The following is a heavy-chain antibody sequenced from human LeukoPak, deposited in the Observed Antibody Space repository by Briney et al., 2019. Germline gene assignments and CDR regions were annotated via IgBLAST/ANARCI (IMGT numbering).Heavy chain of an antibody. Sequence: SETLSLTCIVSGGSISSSSYYWGWIRQPPGKGLEWIGSIYYTGSTYHNPSLKSRVIISVDTSKNQFSLRLSSVTAADTAVYYCARQGCGGDCYPDYWGQGTLVTVSS. CDR1: GGSISSSSYY. CDR3: ARQGCGGDCYPDY. CDR2: IYYTGST. V-gene: IGHV4-39*01. D-gene: IGHD2-21*02. J-gene: IGHJ4*02.